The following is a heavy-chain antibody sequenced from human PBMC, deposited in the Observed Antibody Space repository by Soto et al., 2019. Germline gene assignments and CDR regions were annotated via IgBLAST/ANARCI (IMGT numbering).Heavy chain of an antibody. CDR1: GFTFSSYS. V-gene: IGHV3-21*01. CDR2: ISSSSSYI. Sequence: VGSLRLSCAASGFTFSSYSMNGVRQAPGKGLEWVSSISSSSSYIYYADSVKGRFTISRDNAKNSLYLQMNSLRAEDTAVYYCARAPHSSTPHAWGQGTLVTVSS. CDR3: ARAPHSSTPHA. J-gene: IGHJ5*02. D-gene: IGHD2-2*01.